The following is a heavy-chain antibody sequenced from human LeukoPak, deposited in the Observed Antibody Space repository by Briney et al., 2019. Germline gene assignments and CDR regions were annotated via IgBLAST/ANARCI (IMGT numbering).Heavy chain of an antibody. V-gene: IGHV1-2*02. D-gene: IGHD2-2*02. J-gene: IGHJ4*02. Sequence: ASVKVSCKASGYTFTGYYMHWVRQAPGQGLEWMGWINPNSGGTNYAQKFQGRVTMTRDTSISTAYMELSRLRSDDTAVYYCARDTCSSTSCYTGADYWGQGTLVTVSS. CDR1: GYTFTGYY. CDR2: INPNSGGT. CDR3: ARDTCSSTSCYTGADY.